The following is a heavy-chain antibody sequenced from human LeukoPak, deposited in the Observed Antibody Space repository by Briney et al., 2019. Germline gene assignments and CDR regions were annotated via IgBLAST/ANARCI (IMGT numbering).Heavy chain of an antibody. Sequence: SETLSLTCAVYGGSFSGYYWSWIRQPPGKGMEWIGEINNSGSTNYNPSLKSRVTISVDTSKNQFSLKLSSVTAADTAVYYCARGGQVAAAGPFDYWGQGTLVTVSS. CDR2: INNSGST. CDR3: ARGGQVAAAGPFDY. CDR1: GGSFSGYY. J-gene: IGHJ4*02. V-gene: IGHV4-34*01. D-gene: IGHD6-13*01.